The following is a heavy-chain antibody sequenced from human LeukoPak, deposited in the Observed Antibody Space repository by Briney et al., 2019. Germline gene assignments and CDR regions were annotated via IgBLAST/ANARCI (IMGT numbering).Heavy chain of an antibody. V-gene: IGHV3-11*04. D-gene: IGHD5-18*01. CDR3: ARDLGRRGYSYGFNRPGFDY. CDR1: GFTFSDYY. Sequence: GGSLRLSCAASGFTFSDYYMSWIRQAPGKGLEWVSYISSSGSTIYYADSVKGRFTISRDNAKNSLYLQMNSLRAEDTAVYYCARDLGRRGYSYGFNRPGFDYWGQGTLVTVSS. CDR2: ISSSGSTI. J-gene: IGHJ4*02.